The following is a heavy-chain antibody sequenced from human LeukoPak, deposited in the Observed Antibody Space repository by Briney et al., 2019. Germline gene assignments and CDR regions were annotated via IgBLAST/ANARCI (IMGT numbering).Heavy chain of an antibody. J-gene: IGHJ4*02. CDR3: ARLRYCSGGSCYPDY. V-gene: IGHV5-51*01. D-gene: IGHD2-15*01. CDR2: IYSGDSET. Sequence: GESLKISCRASGHDFPDYWIGWVRQMPGKGLEWMGIIYSGDSETRYSPSFQGQVTISADKSISTAYLQWSSLKASDTAMYYCARLRYCSGGSCYPDYWGQGTLITVSS. CDR1: GHDFPDYW.